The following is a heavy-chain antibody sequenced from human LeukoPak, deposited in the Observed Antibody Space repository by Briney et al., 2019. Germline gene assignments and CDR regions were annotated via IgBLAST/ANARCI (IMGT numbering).Heavy chain of an antibody. CDR2: INHSGST. Sequence: SETLSLTCAVYGGSFSGYYWSWIRQPPGKGLEWIGEINHSGSTNYNPSLKSRVTISVDTSKNQFSLKLSSVTAADTAVYYCARGLRAPGSYYYGSGSYLSYFDYWGQGTLVTVSS. CDR3: ARGLRAPGSYYYGSGSYLSYFDY. CDR1: GGSFSGYY. D-gene: IGHD3-10*01. J-gene: IGHJ4*02. V-gene: IGHV4-34*01.